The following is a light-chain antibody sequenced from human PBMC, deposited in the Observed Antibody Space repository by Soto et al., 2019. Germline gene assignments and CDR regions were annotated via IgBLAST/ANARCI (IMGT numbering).Light chain of an antibody. J-gene: IGKJ2*01. Sequence: EIVLTQSPGTLSLSPGERATLSCRASHSVSSSYLAWYQQNPGQAPRLLIYGASSRATGIPDRFSGSGSGKDFTLTISRLETEDFAVYYCQQYGSSPPYTFGQGTKLEIK. V-gene: IGKV3-20*01. CDR3: QQYGSSPPYT. CDR2: GAS. CDR1: HSVSSSY.